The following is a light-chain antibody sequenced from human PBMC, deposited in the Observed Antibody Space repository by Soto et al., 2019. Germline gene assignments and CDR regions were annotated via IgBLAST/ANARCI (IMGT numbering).Light chain of an antibody. CDR3: QQYNSWPRT. V-gene: IGKV3D-15*01. J-gene: IGKJ1*01. Sequence: EIVMTQSPATLSVSPGERATLSCRASQSISSNLAWYQQKPGQAPRLLIYGASIRATGIPARFSGSGSGTEFTLTISSLQSKDFAVYYCQQYNSWPRTFGQGTKVDIK. CDR1: QSISSN. CDR2: GAS.